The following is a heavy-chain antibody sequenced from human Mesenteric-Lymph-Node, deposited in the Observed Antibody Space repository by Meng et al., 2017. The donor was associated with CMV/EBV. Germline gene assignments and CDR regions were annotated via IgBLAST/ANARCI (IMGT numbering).Heavy chain of an antibody. D-gene: IGHD5/OR15-5a*01. CDR2: FSWKSGYR. CDR1: GFTFHDYA. Sequence: SLKISCAASGFTFHDYAMHWVRHPPGKGLERLSRFSWKSGYRAYADSVKGRVTISRDNAKNSLFLQMNRLRAEDTAFYYCAKGPIVSSQHGMCFYCDYWGQGTLVTVSS. V-gene: IGHV3-9*01. J-gene: IGHJ4*02. CDR3: AKGPIVSSQHGMCFYCDY.